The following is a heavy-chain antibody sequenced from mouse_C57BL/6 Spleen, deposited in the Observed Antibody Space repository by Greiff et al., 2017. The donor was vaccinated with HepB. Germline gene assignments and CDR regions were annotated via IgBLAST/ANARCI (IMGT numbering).Heavy chain of an antibody. CDR3: AREGVYDGYSYWYFDV. Sequence: VQLQQSGPELVKPGASVKISCKASGYAFSSSWMNWVKQRPGKGLEWIGRIYPGDGDTNYNGKFKGKATLTADKSSSTAYMQLSSLTSEDSAVYFCAREGVYDGYSYWYFDVWGTGTTVTVSS. V-gene: IGHV1-82*01. CDR1: GYAFSSSW. J-gene: IGHJ1*03. D-gene: IGHD2-3*01. CDR2: IYPGDGDT.